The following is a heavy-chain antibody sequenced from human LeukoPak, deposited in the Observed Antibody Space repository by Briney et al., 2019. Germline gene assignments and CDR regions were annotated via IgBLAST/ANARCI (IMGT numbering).Heavy chain of an antibody. D-gene: IGHD6-6*01. CDR2: INPNSGGT. Sequence: ASVKVSCKASGYTFTSYYMHWVRQAPGQGLEWMGWINPNSGGTNFAQKFQGRVAMTRDTSISTAYLELGSLRSDDTAVYFCARARWQLVPYFDYWGQGTLVTVSS. CDR1: GYTFTSYY. CDR3: ARARWQLVPYFDY. J-gene: IGHJ4*02. V-gene: IGHV1-2*02.